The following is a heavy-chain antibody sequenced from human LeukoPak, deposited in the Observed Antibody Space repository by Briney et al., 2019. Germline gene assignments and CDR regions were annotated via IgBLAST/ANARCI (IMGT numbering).Heavy chain of an antibody. CDR2: IYPGDSDT. D-gene: IGHD3-22*01. CDR1: GYSFTSYW. V-gene: IGHV5-51*01. CDR3: ARGAWGYYDSSGYYGWFDP. J-gene: IGHJ5*02. Sequence: GESLKISCKGPGYSFTSYWIGWVRQMPGKGLEWMGIIYPGDSDTRYSPSFQGQVTISADKSISTAHLQWSSLKASDTAMYYCARGAWGYYDSSGYYGWFDPWGQGTLVTVSS.